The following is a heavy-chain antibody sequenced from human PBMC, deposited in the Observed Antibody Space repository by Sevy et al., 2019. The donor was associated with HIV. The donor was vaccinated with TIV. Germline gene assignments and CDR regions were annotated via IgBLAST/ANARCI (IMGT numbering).Heavy chain of an antibody. D-gene: IGHD2-8*02. Sequence: GSLRLSCSASGFRFSSYGMTWVRQTPGKGLEWVSSSSGTGASQAYADSVKGRFTISRDNSRNTLFLQMNTLRAEDTAVYYCAKDGGVNWDQYYFDSWGQGTLVTVSS. CDR3: AKDGGVNWDQYYFDS. V-gene: IGHV3-23*01. J-gene: IGHJ4*02. CDR1: GFRFSSYG. CDR2: SSGTGASQ.